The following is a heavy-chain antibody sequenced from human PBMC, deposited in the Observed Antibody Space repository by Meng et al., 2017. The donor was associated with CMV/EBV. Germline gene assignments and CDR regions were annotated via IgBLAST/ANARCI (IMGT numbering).Heavy chain of an antibody. CDR3: ARENYCSSTSCPDYYYGMDV. CDR1: GFTFSYYY. J-gene: IGHJ6*02. D-gene: IGHD2-2*01. CDR2: ISSSGSTI. Sequence: GESLKISCAASGFTFSYYYMSWIRQAPGKGLEWVSYISSSGSTIYYADSVKGRFTISRDNAKNSLYLQMNSLRAEDTAVYYCARENYCSSTSCPDYYYGMDVWGQGTTVTVSS. V-gene: IGHV3-11*04.